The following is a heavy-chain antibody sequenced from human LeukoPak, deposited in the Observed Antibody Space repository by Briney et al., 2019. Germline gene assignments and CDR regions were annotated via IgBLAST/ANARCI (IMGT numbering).Heavy chain of an antibody. Sequence: GGSLRLSCAGSGFTFSDYSMNWVRQAPGKGLEWVSSISSIRSYIYYGDSVKGRFTISRDNAKNSLYLQMNSLRAEDTAVYYCARDRWLQSPLDYWGQGTLVTVSS. CDR3: ARDRWLQSPLDY. CDR2: ISSIRSYI. CDR1: GFTFSDYS. D-gene: IGHD5-24*01. J-gene: IGHJ4*02. V-gene: IGHV3-21*01.